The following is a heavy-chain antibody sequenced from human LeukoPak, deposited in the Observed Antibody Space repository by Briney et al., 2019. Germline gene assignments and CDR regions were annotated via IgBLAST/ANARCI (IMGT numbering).Heavy chain of an antibody. CDR3: ARDSYYYGSGSYGWFDP. V-gene: IGHV3-48*03. D-gene: IGHD3-10*01. Sequence: PGGSLRLSCAASGFTFSSYEMNWVRQAPGKGLEWVSYISSRGSTIYYADSVKGRFTISRDNAKNSLYLQMNSLRAADTAVYYCARDSYYYGSGSYGWFDPWGQGTLVTVSS. CDR2: ISSRGSTI. J-gene: IGHJ5*02. CDR1: GFTFSSYE.